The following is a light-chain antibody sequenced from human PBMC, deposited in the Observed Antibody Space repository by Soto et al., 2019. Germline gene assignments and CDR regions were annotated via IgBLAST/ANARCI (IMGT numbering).Light chain of an antibody. CDR3: QHYGDFPFT. CDR2: GAS. V-gene: IGKV1-33*01. J-gene: IGKJ3*01. CDR1: QDITNH. Sequence: DIQMTQSPSSLSASVGDRVTITCQASQDITNHLSWYQQKPGKAPKLLIYGASNLQTGVPSRFSGGGSGTDFTLTIRGLQPEDIATYYCQHYGDFPFTFGPGTKVEI.